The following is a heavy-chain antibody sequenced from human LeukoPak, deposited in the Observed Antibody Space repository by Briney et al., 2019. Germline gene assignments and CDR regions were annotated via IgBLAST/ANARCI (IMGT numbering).Heavy chain of an antibody. D-gene: IGHD1-26*01. CDR3: AKDNSHSGSAY. V-gene: IGHV3-53*01. Sequence: GGSLRLSCAASGFTVSSNYMSWVRQAPGKGLEWVSVIYSGGSTYYADSVKGRFTISRDNSKNTLYLQMDSLRAGDTAVYYCAKDNSHSGSAYWGQGTLVTVSS. CDR2: IYSGGST. CDR1: GFTVSSNY. J-gene: IGHJ4*02.